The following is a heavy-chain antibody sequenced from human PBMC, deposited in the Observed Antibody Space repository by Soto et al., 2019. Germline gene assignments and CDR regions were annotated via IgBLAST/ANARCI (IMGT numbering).Heavy chain of an antibody. V-gene: IGHV4-30-4*02. Sequence: SDTLSLTCTVSGGSISNENYYWSWIRQSPGKGLEWIAYIYYSGSTYYNPSLKSRLTISVDPSKNQFSLKLSSVTTADTAVYYCARTASPAPFYDASADFERWGQGTLVTVSA. CDR2: IYYSGST. CDR1: GGSISNENYY. CDR3: ARTASPAPFYDASADFER. J-gene: IGHJ5*02. D-gene: IGHD3-22*01.